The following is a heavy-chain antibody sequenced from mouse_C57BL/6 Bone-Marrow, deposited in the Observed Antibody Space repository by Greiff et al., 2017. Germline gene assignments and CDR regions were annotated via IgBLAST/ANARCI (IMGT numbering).Heavy chain of an antibody. CDR1: GFTFSSYG. Sequence: EVKLMESGGDLVKPGGSLKLSCAASGFTFSSYGMSWVRQTPDKRLEWVATISSGGSYTYYPDSVKGRFTISRDNAKNTLYLQMSSLKSEDTAMYYCASDYYGSSYLAWFAYWGQGTLVTVSA. CDR3: ASDYYGSSYLAWFAY. J-gene: IGHJ3*01. V-gene: IGHV5-6*01. D-gene: IGHD1-1*01. CDR2: ISSGGSYT.